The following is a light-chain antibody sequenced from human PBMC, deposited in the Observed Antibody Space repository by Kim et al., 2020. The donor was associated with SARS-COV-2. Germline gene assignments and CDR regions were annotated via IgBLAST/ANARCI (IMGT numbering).Light chain of an antibody. CDR3: QQTDSFPWT. J-gene: IGKJ1*01. CDR2: EPS. CDR1: QGISDW. Sequence: ASVGDRVTITCRARQGISDWLAWYQQKPGKAPKLLIYEPSSLQSGVPSRFSGSGSGTDFTLTISSLQPEDFATYYCQQTDSFPWTFGQGTKVDIK. V-gene: IGKV1-12*01.